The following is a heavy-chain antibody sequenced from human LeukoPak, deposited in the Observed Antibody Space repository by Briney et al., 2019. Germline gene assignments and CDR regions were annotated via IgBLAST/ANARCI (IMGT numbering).Heavy chain of an antibody. Sequence: PSETLSLTCAVSGGSISSGGYSWSWIRQPPGKGLEWIGEINHSGSTNYNPSLKSRVTISVDTSKNQFSLKLSSVTAADTAVYYCARAHYYDSSGPTYYFDYWGQGTLVTVSS. CDR3: ARAHYYDSSGPTYYFDY. CDR1: GGSISSGGYS. V-gene: IGHV4-34*01. D-gene: IGHD3-22*01. CDR2: INHSGST. J-gene: IGHJ4*02.